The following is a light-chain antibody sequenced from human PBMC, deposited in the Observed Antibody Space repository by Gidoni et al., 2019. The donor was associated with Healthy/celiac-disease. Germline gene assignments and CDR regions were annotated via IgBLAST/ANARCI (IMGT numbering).Light chain of an antibody. CDR2: AAS. J-gene: IGKJ4*01. Sequence: DIQMTQSPPSLSASVGDRVTITCRASQGISNYLAWYQQKPGKVPKLLIYAASTLQSGVPSRLSGSGSGTDFTITISSLQPEDVATYYCQKYNSAPPLTFGGETKVEIK. V-gene: IGKV1-27*01. CDR1: QGISNY. CDR3: QKYNSAPPLT.